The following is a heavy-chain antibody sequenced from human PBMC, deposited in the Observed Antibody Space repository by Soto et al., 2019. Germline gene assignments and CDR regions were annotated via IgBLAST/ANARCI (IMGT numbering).Heavy chain of an antibody. J-gene: IGHJ4*02. Sequence: SETLSLTCSVSGDSISRYYWSWIRQPPGKGLEWLGYVSDTGSTSYNPSLKSRVTISVDTSKHQFSLTLTSVTAADTAVYYCAGKLKTAVAATDYWGQGTLVTVSS. CDR2: VSDTGST. D-gene: IGHD6-19*01. CDR3: AGKLKTAVAATDY. V-gene: IGHV4-59*01. CDR1: GDSISRYY.